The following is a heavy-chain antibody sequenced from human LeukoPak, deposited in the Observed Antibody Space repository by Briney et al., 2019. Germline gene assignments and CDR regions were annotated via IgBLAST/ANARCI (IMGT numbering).Heavy chain of an antibody. CDR3: AKVGEYQLLLYAFDM. D-gene: IGHD2-2*01. CDR2: ISGSGGST. V-gene: IGHV3-23*01. Sequence: GGSLRLFCAASGFTFSSYEMNWVRQAPGKGLEWVSAISGSGGSTYYADSVKGRFTISRDNSKNTLYLQMNSLRAEDTAVYYCAKVGEYQLLLYAFDMWGQGTMVTVSS. CDR1: GFTFSSYE. J-gene: IGHJ3*02.